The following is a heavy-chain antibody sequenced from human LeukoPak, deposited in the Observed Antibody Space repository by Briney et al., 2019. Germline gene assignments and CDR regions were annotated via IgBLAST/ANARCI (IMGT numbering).Heavy chain of an antibody. CDR2: ISYDGSNK. CDR1: GFTFSSYA. V-gene: IGHV3-30*04. Sequence: GGSLRLSCAASGFTFSSYAMHWVRQAPGKGLECVAVISYDGSNKYCADFVKGRFTISRDNSKNTLYLQMNSLRAEDTAVYYCAREKGGYYYGSGSYYNMRAFDIWGQGAMVTVSS. D-gene: IGHD3-10*01. CDR3: AREKGGYYYGSGSYYNMRAFDI. J-gene: IGHJ3*02.